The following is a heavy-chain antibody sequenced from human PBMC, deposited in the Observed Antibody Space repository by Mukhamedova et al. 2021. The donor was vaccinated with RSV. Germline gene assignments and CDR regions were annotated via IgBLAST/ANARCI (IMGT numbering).Heavy chain of an antibody. J-gene: IGHJ4*02. V-gene: IGHV3-21*03. D-gene: IGHD2-21*02. CDR3: ARERISCRADCSDH. Sequence: AEYMGGRFTMSRDNAENSLFLQMNSLRVEDTALYYCARERISCRADCSDHWGQGTLVTVSS.